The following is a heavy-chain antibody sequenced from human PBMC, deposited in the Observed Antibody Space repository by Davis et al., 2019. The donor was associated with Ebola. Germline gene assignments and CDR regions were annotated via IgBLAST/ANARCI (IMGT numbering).Heavy chain of an antibody. CDR2: LIPMFGTP. CDR1: GGTFSSYA. Sequence: SVKVSCKASGGTFSSYAISWVRQAPGQGLEWMGGLIPMFGTPTYAQKFQGRVTITADESTSTAYMELSSLRSEDTAVYYCARDRYSDGSGYFFEQSHWGQGTLVTVSS. J-gene: IGHJ4*02. V-gene: IGHV1-69*13. CDR3: ARDRYSDGSGYFFEQSH. D-gene: IGHD3-22*01.